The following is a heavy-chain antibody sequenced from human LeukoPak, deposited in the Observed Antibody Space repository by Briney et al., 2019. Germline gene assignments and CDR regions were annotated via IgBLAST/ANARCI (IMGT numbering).Heavy chain of an antibody. CDR1: GGTFSSYA. CDR3: ARDRRGEKDFDV. J-gene: IGHJ3*01. CDR2: IIPILGIA. Sequence: ASVTVSCTASGGTFSSYAISWVRQAPGQGLEWMGRIIPILGIANYAQKFQGRVTITADKSTSTAYMELSSLRSEDTAVYYCARDRRGEKDFDVWGPGTMVTVSS. V-gene: IGHV1-69*04.